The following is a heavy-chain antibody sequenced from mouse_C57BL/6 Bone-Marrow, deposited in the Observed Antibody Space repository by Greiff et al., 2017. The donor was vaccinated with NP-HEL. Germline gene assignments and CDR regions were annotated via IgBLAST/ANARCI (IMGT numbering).Heavy chain of an antibody. Sequence: EVKLQESGPGLAKPSQTLSLTCSVTGYSITSAYWNWIRKFPGNKLEYMGYISYSGSTFYNLSLKRRISITRDTSKNQYYLQLTSVTTEDTATDYCARYSSRWYFDVWGTGTTVTVSS. CDR2: ISYSGST. CDR3: ARYSSRWYFDV. J-gene: IGHJ1*03. V-gene: IGHV3-8*01. D-gene: IGHD1-1*01. CDR1: GYSITSAY.